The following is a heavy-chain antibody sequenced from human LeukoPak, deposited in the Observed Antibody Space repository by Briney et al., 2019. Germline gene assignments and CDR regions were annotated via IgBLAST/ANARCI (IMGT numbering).Heavy chain of an antibody. J-gene: IGHJ5*02. D-gene: IGHD3-10*01. CDR2: IIPIFGTA. CDR3: ARRPYYYGSGSYLLNWFDP. V-gene: IGHV1-69*06. CDR1: GGTFSSYA. Sequence: GASVKVSCKASGGTFSSYAISWVRQAPGQGLEWMGGIIPIFGTANYAQKFQGRVTITADKSTSTAYMELSSLRSEDTAVYYCARRPYYYGSGSYLLNWFDPWGQGTLVTVSS.